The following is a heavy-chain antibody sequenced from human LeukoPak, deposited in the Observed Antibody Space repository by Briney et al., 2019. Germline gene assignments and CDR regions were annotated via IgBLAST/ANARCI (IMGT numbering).Heavy chain of an antibody. J-gene: IGHJ4*02. CDR2: IIPIFGTA. V-gene: IGHV1-69*01. Sequence: SVKVSCKASGGTFSSYAISWVRQAPGQGLEWMGGIIPIFGTANYAQKFQGRVTITADESTSTAYMELSSLRSEDTAVYYCARDTLDGYNYGGLDYWGQGTLVTVSS. D-gene: IGHD5-24*01. CDR1: GGTFSSYA. CDR3: ARDTLDGYNYGGLDY.